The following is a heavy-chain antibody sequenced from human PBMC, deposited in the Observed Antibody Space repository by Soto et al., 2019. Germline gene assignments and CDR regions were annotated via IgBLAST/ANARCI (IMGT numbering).Heavy chain of an antibody. V-gene: IGHV1-69*01. Sequence: QVQLVQSGAEVKKPGSSVKVSYKASGGTFSNFGMSWVRQAPGQGLEWMGVIIPVFGRANYARTFQGRVTITADESTSTVYMELRSLRSEDTAVYFCARDTSDGVVAATGLEYWGQGTLVTVSS. CDR1: GGTFSNFG. D-gene: IGHD2-15*01. CDR3: ARDTSDGVVAATGLEY. J-gene: IGHJ4*02. CDR2: IIPVFGRA.